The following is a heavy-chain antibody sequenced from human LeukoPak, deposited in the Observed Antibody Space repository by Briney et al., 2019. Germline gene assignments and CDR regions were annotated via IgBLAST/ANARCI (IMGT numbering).Heavy chain of an antibody. CDR2: INPRGTAT. Sequence: GASVKVSCKASGYSFTSHYMRWVRKAPGQELEWIGLINPRGTATRYAESFQGRLTLTRDLSTSTDYMELSSLRSDDTAVYFCARDTSEGDYAWWFDPWGQGTLVTVAS. D-gene: IGHD3-16*01. CDR1: GYSFTSHY. V-gene: IGHV1-46*01. CDR3: ARDTSEGDYAWWFDP. J-gene: IGHJ5*02.